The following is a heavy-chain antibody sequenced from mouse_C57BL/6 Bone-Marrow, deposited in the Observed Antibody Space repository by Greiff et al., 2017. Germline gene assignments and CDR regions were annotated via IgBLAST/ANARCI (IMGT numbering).Heavy chain of an antibody. Sequence: VKLMESGAELARPGASVKLSCKASGYTFTSYGISWVKQRTGQGLEWIGEIYPRSGNTYYNEKFKGKATLTADKSSSTAYMELRSLTSEDSAVYFCARGGYPWFAYWGQGTLVTVSA. D-gene: IGHD2-2*01. CDR2: IYPRSGNT. CDR1: GYTFTSYG. V-gene: IGHV1-81*01. J-gene: IGHJ3*01. CDR3: ARGGYPWFAY.